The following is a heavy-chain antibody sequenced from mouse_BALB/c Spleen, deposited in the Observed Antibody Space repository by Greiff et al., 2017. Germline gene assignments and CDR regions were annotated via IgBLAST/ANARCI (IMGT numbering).Heavy chain of an antibody. V-gene: IGHV3-8*02. CDR1: GDSITSGY. Sequence: EVKVEESGPSLVKPSQTLSLTCSVTGDSITSGYWNWIRKFPGNKLEYMGYISYSGSTYYNPSLKSRISITRDTSKNQYYLQLNSVTTEDTATYYCARYYDYDYYAMDYWGQGTSVTVSS. CDR2: ISYSGST. J-gene: IGHJ4*01. D-gene: IGHD2-4*01. CDR3: ARYYDYDYYAMDY.